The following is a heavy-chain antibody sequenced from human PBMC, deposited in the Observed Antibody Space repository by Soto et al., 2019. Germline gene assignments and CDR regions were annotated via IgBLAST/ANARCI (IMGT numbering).Heavy chain of an antibody. V-gene: IGHV3-74*01. J-gene: IGHJ4*01. Sequence: GGSLRLSCAASGFTFSSYWMHWVRQAPGKGLVWVSRIIGDGITTNYADSVKGRFTISRDNAKNTLYLQMNSLRAEDTAVYYCARGGSGYPLDWGQGTLVTVSS. CDR3: ARGGSGYPLD. CDR1: GFTFSSYW. CDR2: IIGDGITT. D-gene: IGHD5-12*01.